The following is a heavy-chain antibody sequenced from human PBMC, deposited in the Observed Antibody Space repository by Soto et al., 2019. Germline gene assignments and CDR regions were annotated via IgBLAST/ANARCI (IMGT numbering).Heavy chain of an antibody. CDR3: ARDVWDSGAPGTYLDY. Sequence: QEQLVESGGGAVQPGTSLRLSCAASGFTFSRYGMHWVRQAPGKGLEWVAVIYFDGGNKYYGDSVKGRFTISRDNSKNTLYLQMNSLRAEDTAVYYCARDVWDSGAPGTYLDYWGQGTLVTGSS. D-gene: IGHD6-13*01. CDR1: GFTFSRYG. J-gene: IGHJ4*02. CDR2: IYFDGGNK. V-gene: IGHV3-33*01.